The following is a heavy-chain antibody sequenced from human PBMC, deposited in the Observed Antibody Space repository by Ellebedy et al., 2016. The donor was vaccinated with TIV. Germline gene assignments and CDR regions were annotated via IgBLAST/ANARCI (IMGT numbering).Heavy chain of an antibody. V-gene: IGHV4-34*01. J-gene: IGHJ4*02. CDR3: ASSGDFVDY. Sequence: GSLRLSCAVYGGSFSGYYWSWIRQPPGKGLEWIGEINHSGSTNYNPSLKSRVTISVDTSKNQFSLKLSSVTAADTAVYYCASSGDFVDYWGQGTLVTVSS. D-gene: IGHD3-10*01. CDR2: INHSGST. CDR1: GGSFSGYY.